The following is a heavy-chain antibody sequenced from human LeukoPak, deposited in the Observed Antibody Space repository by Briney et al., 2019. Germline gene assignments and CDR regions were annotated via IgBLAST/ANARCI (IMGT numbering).Heavy chain of an antibody. V-gene: IGHV3-30*03. Sequence: PGGSLRLSCAASGFSFRTYGMHWVREAPGMGLEWVAVISYDGSNKYYADSVKGRFTISRDNAKNSLYLQMNSLRAEDTAVYYCARDRGGSLGAVAGAWGQGTLVTVSS. CDR3: ARDRGGSLGAVAGA. J-gene: IGHJ5*02. CDR2: ISYDGSNK. CDR1: GFSFRTYG. D-gene: IGHD6-19*01.